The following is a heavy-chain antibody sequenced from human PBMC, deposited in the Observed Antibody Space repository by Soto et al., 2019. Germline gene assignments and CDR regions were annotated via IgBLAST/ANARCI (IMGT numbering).Heavy chain of an antibody. CDR1: GYNFTTFW. Sequence: PGEALKISCEGCGYNFTTFWIGLGREMPGKGLEWMGIIYPGDSETKYSPDFEGQVTISADRSTNTAYLQWRSLRASDTAMYYCARLGFPGAIYSDSRGRGTLVTVSS. V-gene: IGHV5-51*01. CDR2: IYPGDSET. CDR3: ARLGFPGAIYSDS. J-gene: IGHJ4*02. D-gene: IGHD3-9*01.